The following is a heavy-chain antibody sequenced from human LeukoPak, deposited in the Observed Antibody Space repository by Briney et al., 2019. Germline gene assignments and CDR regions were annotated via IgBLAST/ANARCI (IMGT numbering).Heavy chain of an antibody. CDR2: SKCKTEGGPT. Sequence: GGTLRLSCAASRFTFSNSWMSWVRQAPGKGLEWVGGSKCKTEGGPTAYAAPVKGSFTISRDDSTNPLYLQMNSLKTKDTAMYFCATERYTPPDFFDYWGQGTLVTVSS. J-gene: IGHJ4*02. CDR1: RFTFSNSW. CDR3: ATERYTPPDFFDY. D-gene: IGHD1-14*01. V-gene: IGHV3-15*01.